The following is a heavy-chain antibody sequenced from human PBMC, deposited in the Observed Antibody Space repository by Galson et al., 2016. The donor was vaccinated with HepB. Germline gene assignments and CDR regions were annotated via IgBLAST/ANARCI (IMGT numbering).Heavy chain of an antibody. Sequence: QSGAEVKKPGESLKISCRVSGYTFTRYWIGWVRQPPGKGLEWMGAIYPGDSDTRYSPSFQGQVTISADKSINTAYLQWTSLKDSDNAMVYCARAIMGDTFAIPGIPEYYFDIWGQGTLVTVSS. V-gene: IGHV5-51*01. CDR2: IYPGDSDT. CDR1: GYTFTRYW. J-gene: IGHJ4*02. D-gene: IGHD1-26*01. CDR3: ARAIMGDTFAIPGIPEYYFDI.